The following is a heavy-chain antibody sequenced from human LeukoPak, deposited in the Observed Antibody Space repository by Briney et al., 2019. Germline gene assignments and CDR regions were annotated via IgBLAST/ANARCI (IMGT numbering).Heavy chain of an antibody. J-gene: IGHJ4*02. CDR2: IYPGDSDT. Sequence: HGESLKTSCTGSGYSFTNYWIGWVRQLPGKGLGWMGIIYPGDSDTRYSPSFQGQVTISADKSISTAYLQWSSLKASDTAMYYCARQNSGYELGRFDYWGQGTLVTVSS. CDR1: GYSFTNYW. CDR3: ARQNSGYELGRFDY. D-gene: IGHD5-12*01. V-gene: IGHV5-51*01.